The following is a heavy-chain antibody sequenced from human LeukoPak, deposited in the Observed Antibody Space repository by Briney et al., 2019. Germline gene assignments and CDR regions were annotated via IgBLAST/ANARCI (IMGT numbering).Heavy chain of an antibody. J-gene: IGHJ6*03. Sequence: SETLSLTCIVSGGSISSSIYYWAWVRQPPGKGLEWIGTVFYNGATQYSPSLRSRVTISIDTSTNQFSLKLTSVTAADTAVYYCARASVTYYYYYYMDVWGKGTTVTVSS. CDR2: VFYNGAT. CDR3: ARASVTYYYYYYMDV. V-gene: IGHV4-39*07. D-gene: IGHD4-11*01. CDR1: GGSISSSIYY.